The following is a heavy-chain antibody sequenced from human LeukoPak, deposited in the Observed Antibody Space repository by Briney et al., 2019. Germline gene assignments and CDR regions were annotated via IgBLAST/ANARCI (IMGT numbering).Heavy chain of an antibody. J-gene: IGHJ4*02. CDR3: AKDRLLWFGEHTFDY. V-gene: IGHV3-11*01. Sequence: PGGSLRLSCAASGFTFSDYYMSWIRQAPGKGLEWVSYISSSGSTIYYADSVKGRFTISRDNAKNSLYLQMNSLRAEDTAVYYCAKDRLLWFGEHTFDYWGQGTLVTVSS. CDR1: GFTFSDYY. D-gene: IGHD3-10*01. CDR2: ISSSGSTI.